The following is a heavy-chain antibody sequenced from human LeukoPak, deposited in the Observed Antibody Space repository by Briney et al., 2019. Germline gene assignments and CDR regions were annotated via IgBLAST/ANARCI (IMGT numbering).Heavy chain of an antibody. V-gene: IGHV4-30-2*01. D-gene: IGHD5-18*01. Sequence: SQTLSLTCAVSGGSISSGGYSWSWIRQPPGKGLEWIGYIYHSGSTYYNPSLKSRVTISVDRSKNQSSLKLSSVTAADTAVYYCAGWIQLWLLIYWGQGTLVTVSS. CDR3: AGWIQLWLLIY. CDR1: GGSISSGGYS. J-gene: IGHJ4*02. CDR2: IYHSGST.